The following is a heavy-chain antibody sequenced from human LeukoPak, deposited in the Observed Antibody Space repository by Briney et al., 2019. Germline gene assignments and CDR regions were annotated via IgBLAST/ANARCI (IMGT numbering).Heavy chain of an antibody. D-gene: IGHD3/OR15-3a*01. CDR2: IWHDGSKK. V-gene: IGHV3-33*06. CDR3: AKEKSQGLGAYDM. Sequence: PGGSLRLSCAASGFNFSSYVMHWVRQAPGEGPEWVAVIWHDGSKKDYADSVKGRFTISRDNSKNTLYLQMNSLRAEDTAVYYCAKEKSQGLGAYDMWGQGTMVTVSS. CDR1: GFNFSSYV. J-gene: IGHJ3*02.